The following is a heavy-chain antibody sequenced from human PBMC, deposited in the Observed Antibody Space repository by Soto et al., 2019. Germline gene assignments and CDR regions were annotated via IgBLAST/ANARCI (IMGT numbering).Heavy chain of an antibody. D-gene: IGHD2-15*01. V-gene: IGHV4-59*01. CDR3: ARGFRWLDY. CDR2: IYYSGST. Sequence: SETLSLTCSVSGGSISSYYWNWIRQPPWKGLEWIGYIYYSGSTNYNPSLKSRVTISVDTSKNQISLKMRSVTAADTGVYYCARGFRWLDYWGQGTLVAVCS. J-gene: IGHJ4*02. CDR1: GGSISSYY.